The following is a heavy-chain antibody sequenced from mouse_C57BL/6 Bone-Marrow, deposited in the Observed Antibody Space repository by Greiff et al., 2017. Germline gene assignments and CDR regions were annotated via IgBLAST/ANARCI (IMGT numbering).Heavy chain of an antibody. CDR2: ISSGGSYT. CDR3: ARHEAYDYDYYYAMDY. D-gene: IGHD2-4*01. CDR1: GFTFSSYG. Sequence: EVKLVESGGDLVKPGGSLQLSCAASGFTFSSYGMSWVRQTPDKRLEWVATISSGGSYTYYPDSVKGRFTISRDNAKNTLYLQMSSLKSEDTAMYYCARHEAYDYDYYYAMDYWGQGTSVTVSS. V-gene: IGHV5-6*01. J-gene: IGHJ4*01.